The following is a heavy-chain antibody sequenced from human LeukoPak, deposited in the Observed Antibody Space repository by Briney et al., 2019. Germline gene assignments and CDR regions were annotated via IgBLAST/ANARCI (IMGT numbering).Heavy chain of an antibody. Sequence: ASETLSLTCTVSGGSISSYYWSWIRQPPGKGLEWIGYIYYSGSTNYNPSLKSRVTISVDTSKNQFSLKLNSVTAADTAVYYCARVSGYDWESFYDYWGQGTLVTVSS. CDR1: GGSISSYY. CDR3: ARVSGYDWESFYDY. V-gene: IGHV4-59*01. D-gene: IGHD5-12*01. J-gene: IGHJ4*02. CDR2: IYYSGST.